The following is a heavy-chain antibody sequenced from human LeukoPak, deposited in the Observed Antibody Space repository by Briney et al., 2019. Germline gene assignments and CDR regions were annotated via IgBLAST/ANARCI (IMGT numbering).Heavy chain of an antibody. J-gene: IGHJ4*02. D-gene: IGHD2-2*01. V-gene: IGHV3-21*01. CDR1: GFTFSSYS. CDR3: TRDPGRCTSTSCYPDY. CDR2: ISSSSSYI. Sequence: GGSLRLSCAASGFTFSSYSMNWVRQAPGKGLEWVSSISSSSSYIYYADSVKGRFTISRDNAKNSLYLQMNSLRAEDTAVYYCTRDPGRCTSTSCYPDYWGQGTLVTVSS.